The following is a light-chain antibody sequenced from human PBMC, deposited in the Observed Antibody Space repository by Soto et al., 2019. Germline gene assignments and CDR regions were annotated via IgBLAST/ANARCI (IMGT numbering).Light chain of an antibody. J-gene: IGLJ1*01. Sequence: QSALTQPPSASGAPGQSVAISCTGTASDIGGYNFVSWYQQHPGKAPKLMIYEVNKRPSGVPDRFSGSKSGNTASLTVSGLQAEDEAAYYCSSHGGTSPYVFGTGTKLTVL. CDR3: SSHGGTSPYV. V-gene: IGLV2-8*01. CDR2: EVN. CDR1: ASDIGGYNF.